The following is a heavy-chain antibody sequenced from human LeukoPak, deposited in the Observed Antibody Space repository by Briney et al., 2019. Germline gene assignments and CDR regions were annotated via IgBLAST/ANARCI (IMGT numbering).Heavy chain of an antibody. CDR3: AREVPLFGVVIIPVGYFDY. V-gene: IGHV1-69*05. J-gene: IGHJ4*02. CDR1: GGTFSSYA. Sequence: ASVKVSCKASGGTFSSYAISWVRQAPGQGLEWIGGIIPIFGTANYAQKFQGRVTITTDESTSTAYMELSSLRSEDTAVYYCAREVPLFGVVIIPVGYFDYWGQGTLVTVSS. CDR2: IIPIFGTA. D-gene: IGHD3-3*01.